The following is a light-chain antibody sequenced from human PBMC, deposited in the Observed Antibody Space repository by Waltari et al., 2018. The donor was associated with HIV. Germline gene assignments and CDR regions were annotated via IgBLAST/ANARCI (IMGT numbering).Light chain of an antibody. J-gene: IGLJ2*01. CDR3: GTWDTSLSAGL. V-gene: IGLV1-51*01. Sequence: QSVLTQPPSVSAAPGQRVTISCSGSTSNIGTNYVSWYQQSPGTAPKLPIYDNNHRSSGMPDRFSGSKSGTSATLAITGLQTEDEADYYCGTWDTSLSAGLFGGGTKVTVL. CDR2: DNN. CDR1: TSNIGTNY.